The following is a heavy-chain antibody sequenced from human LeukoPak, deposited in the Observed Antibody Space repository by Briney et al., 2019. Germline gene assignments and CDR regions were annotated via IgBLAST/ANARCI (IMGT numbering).Heavy chain of an antibody. CDR1: GFTFSSYS. D-gene: IGHD6-19*01. Sequence: PGGSLRLSCAASGFTFSSYSLNWVRQAPGKGLEWVSSISSSSSYIYYADSVKGRFTISRDNAKNSLYLQMNSLRAEDTAVYYCTRELNAVAHSWGQGTLVTVSS. CDR3: TRELNAVAHS. V-gene: IGHV3-21*01. CDR2: ISSSSSYI. J-gene: IGHJ4*02.